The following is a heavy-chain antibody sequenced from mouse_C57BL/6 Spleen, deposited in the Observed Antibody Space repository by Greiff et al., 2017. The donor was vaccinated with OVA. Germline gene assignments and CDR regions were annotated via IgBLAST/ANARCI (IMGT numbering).Heavy chain of an antibody. CDR2: INPSTGGT. D-gene: IGHD1-1*01. CDR3: ARKRFYYGPYAMDY. CDR1: GYSFTGYY. J-gene: IGHJ4*01. Sequence: EVKLVESGPELVKPGASVKISCKASGYSFTGYYMNWVKQSPEKSLEWIGEINPSTGGTTYNQKFKAKATLTVDKSSSTAYMQLKSLTSEDSAVYYCARKRFYYGPYAMDYWGQGTSVTVSS. V-gene: IGHV1-42*01.